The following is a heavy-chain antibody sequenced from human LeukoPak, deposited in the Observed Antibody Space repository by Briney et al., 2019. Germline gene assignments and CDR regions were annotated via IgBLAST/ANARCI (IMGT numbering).Heavy chain of an antibody. CDR3: ARGASVVAGSDNAFDI. V-gene: IGHV3-21*01. CDR2: ISTSSSYI. D-gene: IGHD6-19*01. Sequence: TGGSLRLSCAASGFTFSSYSMNWVRQAPGKGLEWVSSISTSSSYIYYADSVKGRFTISRDNARKSLYLQMNSLRADDTAVYYCARGASVVAGSDNAFDIWGQGTMVTVSS. J-gene: IGHJ3*02. CDR1: GFTFSSYS.